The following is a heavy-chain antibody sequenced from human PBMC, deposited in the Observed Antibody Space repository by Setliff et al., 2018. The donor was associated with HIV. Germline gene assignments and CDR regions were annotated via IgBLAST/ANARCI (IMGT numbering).Heavy chain of an antibody. J-gene: IGHJ4*02. V-gene: IGHV3-43*01. D-gene: IGHD1-26*01. CDR3: AKDRGGGSYFDY. Sequence: GSLRLSCAASGFTFDDYTMHWVRQAPGKGLEWVSLISWDGGSTYYADSVKGRFTISRDNSKSTLYLQMNSLRAEDTAVYYCAKDRGGGSYFDYWGQGTLVTVSS. CDR1: GFTFDDYT. CDR2: ISWDGGST.